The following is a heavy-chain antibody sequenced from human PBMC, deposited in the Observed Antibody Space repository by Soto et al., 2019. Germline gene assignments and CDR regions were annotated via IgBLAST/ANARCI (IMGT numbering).Heavy chain of an antibody. CDR1: DLSFSNAY. J-gene: IGHJ4*02. D-gene: IGHD2-15*01. V-gene: IGHV3-15*07. CDR3: TTRGALGY. CDR2: IKSKTDGGTI. Sequence: EVQLVESGGGLVKPGASLRLSCAASDLSFSNAYINWVHQAPGKGLEWVGRIKSKTDGGTIDYAAPVKGRFIISRDDSSNTVYLQMNSLKTEDTAVYYCTTRGALGYWGQGTLVTVSS.